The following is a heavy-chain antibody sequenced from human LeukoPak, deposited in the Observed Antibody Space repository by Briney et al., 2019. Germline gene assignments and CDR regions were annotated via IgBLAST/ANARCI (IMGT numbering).Heavy chain of an antibody. CDR2: IYPGDSDT. V-gene: IGHV5-51*01. CDR3: ARGDSGSYFVFDY. D-gene: IGHD1-26*01. J-gene: IGHJ4*02. CDR1: GYIFTSYW. Sequence: GESLQISCKGSGYIFTSYWIGWVRQLPGKGLEWMGIIYPGDSDTRYSPSFQGQVTISADKSISTAYLQWSSLKASDTAMYYCARGDSGSYFVFDYWGQGTLVTVSS.